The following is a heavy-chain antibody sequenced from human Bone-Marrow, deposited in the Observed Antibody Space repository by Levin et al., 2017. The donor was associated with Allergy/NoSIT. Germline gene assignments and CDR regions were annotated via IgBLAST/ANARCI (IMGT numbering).Heavy chain of an antibody. Sequence: GGSLRLSCAASGFTVISNYMSWVRQAPGKGPEWVSVIYSGGSTYSADSVKVRFTISRDNSKNTLYLQMNSLRAEDTAVYYCARGWFGELLSHWGQGTLVTVSS. D-gene: IGHD3-10*01. V-gene: IGHV3-53*01. CDR3: ARGWFGELLSH. J-gene: IGHJ4*02. CDR2: IYSGGST. CDR1: GFTVISNY.